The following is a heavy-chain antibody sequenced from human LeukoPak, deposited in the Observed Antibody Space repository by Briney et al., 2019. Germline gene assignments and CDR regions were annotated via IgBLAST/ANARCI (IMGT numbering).Heavy chain of an antibody. CDR3: ARPVTRLRRYCSGGSCYGEGNWFDP. D-gene: IGHD2-15*01. V-gene: IGHV4-59*12. CDR1: GGSIGSYY. CDR2: IYYSGST. Sequence: PSETLSLTCTVSGGSIGSYYWSWIRQPPGKGLEWIGYIYYSGSTNYNPSLKSRVTISVDTSKNQFSLKLSSVTAADTAVYYCARPVTRLRRYCSGGSCYGEGNWFDPWGQGTLVTVSS. J-gene: IGHJ5*02.